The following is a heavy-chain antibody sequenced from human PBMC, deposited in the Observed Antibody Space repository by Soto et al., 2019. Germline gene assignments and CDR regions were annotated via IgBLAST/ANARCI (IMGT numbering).Heavy chain of an antibody. J-gene: IGHJ4*02. V-gene: IGHV1-3*01. Sequence: QVQLVQSGAVVKKPGASVKVSCKASGYTFTSYAMHWVRQAPGQRLEWMGWINAGNGNTKYSQKFQGRVTITRDTSASTAYMELSSLRSEDTAVYYCARVRIAVAGFFDYWGQGTLVTVSS. CDR3: ARVRIAVAGFFDY. CDR1: GYTFTSYA. D-gene: IGHD6-19*01. CDR2: INAGNGNT.